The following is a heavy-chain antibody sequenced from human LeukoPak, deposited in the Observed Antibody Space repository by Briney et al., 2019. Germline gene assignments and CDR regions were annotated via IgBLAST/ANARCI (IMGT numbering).Heavy chain of an antibody. CDR3: ARGKDDSTGHYDAFDI. CDR2: INPKSGDT. Sequence: ASVKVSCKASGYSFSDNYVHWVRQAPGQGLEYMGWINPKSGDTNFSQRLKGRVTMTSDTSIRTAYMEMKKLRSDDTAVYFCARGKDDSTGHYDAFDIWGHGTMVTVSS. D-gene: IGHD3-22*01. V-gene: IGHV1-2*02. J-gene: IGHJ3*02. CDR1: GYSFSDNY.